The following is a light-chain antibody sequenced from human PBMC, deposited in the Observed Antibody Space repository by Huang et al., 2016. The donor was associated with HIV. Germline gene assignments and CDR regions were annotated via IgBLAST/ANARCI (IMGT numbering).Light chain of an antibody. Sequence: DIQMTQSPSSLSASVGDRVTITCRASQDIRSSLAWYQQKPGKAPELLLFAASRLESWVPARFSGRGSGADYTLTISSLQPEDFATYYCQQYYSTPFFTFGQGTKLEIK. CDR1: QDIRSS. CDR2: AAS. J-gene: IGKJ2*01. V-gene: IGKV1-NL1*01. CDR3: QQYYSTPFFT.